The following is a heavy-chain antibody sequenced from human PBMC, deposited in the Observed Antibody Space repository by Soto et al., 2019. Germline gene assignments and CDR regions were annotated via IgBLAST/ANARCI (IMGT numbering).Heavy chain of an antibody. CDR2: IKEDGSER. Sequence: EVQLVESGGGLVQPGGSLRLSCEASGFTLSSYWMGWVRQAPGKGLEWVANIKEDGSERYYVDSVKGRFTISRDNAKNSLYLQMNSLRAEDSAVYHCARDPIRGDGYVWDYWGQGALVTVSS. V-gene: IGHV3-7*01. CDR1: GFTLSSYW. J-gene: IGHJ4*02. D-gene: IGHD2-21*01. CDR3: ARDPIRGDGYVWDY.